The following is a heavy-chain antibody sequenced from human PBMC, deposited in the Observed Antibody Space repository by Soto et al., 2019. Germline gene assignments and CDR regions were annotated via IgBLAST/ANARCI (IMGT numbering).Heavy chain of an antibody. CDR3: AREFDTLGWCDP. D-gene: IGHD3-9*01. CDR1: GYSFTNYW. V-gene: IGHV5-10-1*01. J-gene: IGHJ5*02. Sequence: GESLKISCEGSGYSFTNYWISWVRQTPGKGLEWMGRIDPSDSYTKYSPSFQGHVTISVDESTNTAYLQWSSLQASDTAIYYCAREFDTLGWCDPWGQGTLVTVSS. CDR2: IDPSDSYT.